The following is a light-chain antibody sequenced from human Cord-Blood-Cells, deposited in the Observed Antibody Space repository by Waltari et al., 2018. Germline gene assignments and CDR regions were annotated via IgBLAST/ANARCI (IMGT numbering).Light chain of an antibody. Sequence: DIQMTQSPSSLSASVGDRVTSTCRASQSISSYLNWYQQKPGKAPKLLIYAASSLQSGVQSRFSGSASETDFTLTISRLQPEDFATYYCQQRSTFGGGTKVEIE. CDR1: QSISSY. J-gene: IGKJ4*01. CDR2: AAS. V-gene: IGKV1-39*01. CDR3: QQRST.